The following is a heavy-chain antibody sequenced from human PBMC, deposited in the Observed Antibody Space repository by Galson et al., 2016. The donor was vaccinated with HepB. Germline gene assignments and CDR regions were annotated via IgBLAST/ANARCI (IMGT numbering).Heavy chain of an antibody. Sequence: LRLSCAASGFTFSDYYMSWIRQAPGKGLEWVSYISSSGSTIYYADSVKGRFTISRDNAKNSLYLQMNSLRAEDTAVYYCARDNGDFWSGYTDGLFDYWGQGTLVTVSS. D-gene: IGHD3-3*01. V-gene: IGHV3-11*01. CDR1: GFTFSDYY. CDR3: ARDNGDFWSGYTDGLFDY. CDR2: ISSSGSTI. J-gene: IGHJ4*02.